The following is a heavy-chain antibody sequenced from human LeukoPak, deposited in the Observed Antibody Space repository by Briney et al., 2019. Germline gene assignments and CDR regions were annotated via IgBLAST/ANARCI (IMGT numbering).Heavy chain of an antibody. CDR2: IIPLLGPP. J-gene: IGHJ4*02. Sequence: SSVKVSCKPSGGTFGSYAISWVRQPPGQGLEWVGGIIPLLGPPLYAQKFQGRVTITADEGTSTVYMDLSSLRSDDTAVYYCARDEEKAAGSLWGQGTPVIASS. CDR1: GGTFGSYA. CDR3: ARDEEKAAGSL. V-gene: IGHV1-69*13. D-gene: IGHD6-13*01.